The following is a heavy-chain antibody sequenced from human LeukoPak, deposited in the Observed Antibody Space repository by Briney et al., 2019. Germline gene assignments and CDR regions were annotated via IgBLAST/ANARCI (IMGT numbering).Heavy chain of an antibody. Sequence: ASVKVSCKASGYTFTSRWMHWVRQAPGQGGEWLGVINPTGSSKSYAKKMQGRVIMTRDTSTSTDYMELRSLRSDDTDVYYCARDASLEDISWWLHCWGQGTPVTASS. CDR2: INPTGSSK. D-gene: IGHD2-15*01. CDR1: GYTFTSRW. CDR3: ARDASLEDISWWLHC. J-gene: IGHJ4*02. V-gene: IGHV1-46*04.